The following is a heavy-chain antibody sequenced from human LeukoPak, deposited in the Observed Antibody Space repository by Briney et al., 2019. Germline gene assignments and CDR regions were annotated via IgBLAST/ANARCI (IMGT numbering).Heavy chain of an antibody. CDR1: GYTLTDVS. Sequence: ASVKVSCKVSGYTLTDVSMHWVRQAPGKGLEWMGGFDPEDGETIHEQKFQGRVTMTEDTSTDTAYMELSSLRSEDTAVYYCATNLGIWFDKNNTWGQGTLVTVSS. CDR2: FDPEDGET. J-gene: IGHJ4*02. CDR3: ATNLGIWFDKNNT. D-gene: IGHD3-10*01. V-gene: IGHV1-24*01.